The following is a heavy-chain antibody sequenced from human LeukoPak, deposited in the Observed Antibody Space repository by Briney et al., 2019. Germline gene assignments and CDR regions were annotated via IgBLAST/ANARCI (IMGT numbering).Heavy chain of an antibody. V-gene: IGHV4-59*01. Sequence: SETLSLTCTVSGGSIRSYYWSWIRQPPGKGLEWIGYIYYSGSTNYNPSLKSRVTISVDTSKNHFSLNLTSVTAADTAVYYCALESSTWIQPLRNWFDPWGQGTLVTVSS. CDR1: GGSIRSYY. CDR2: IYYSGST. J-gene: IGHJ5*02. CDR3: ALESSTWIQPLRNWFDP. D-gene: IGHD5-18*01.